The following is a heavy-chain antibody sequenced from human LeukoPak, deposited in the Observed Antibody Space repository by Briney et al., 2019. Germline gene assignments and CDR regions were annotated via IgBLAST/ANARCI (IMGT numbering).Heavy chain of an antibody. CDR2: IYLGDSDT. CDR1: GYSFTTYW. V-gene: IGHV5-51*01. CDR3: ARHATCTGGSCYQLDY. J-gene: IGHJ4*02. Sequence: GESLKISCKASGYSFTTYWIGWVRQLPGKGLEWMGIIYLGDSDTRYSPSFEGQVTISADKSISTAYLQWSSLKASDTAMYYCARHATCTGGSCYQLDYWGQGTLVTVSS. D-gene: IGHD2-15*01.